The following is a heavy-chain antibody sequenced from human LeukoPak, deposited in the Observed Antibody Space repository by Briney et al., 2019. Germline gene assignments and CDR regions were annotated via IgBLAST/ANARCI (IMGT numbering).Heavy chain of an antibody. Sequence: GGSLRLSCASSGLNVSRNYMSWVRQAPGKGPQWVSVIYAVYSGATIHYADSVKGRFTISRDNAKNTLYLQMNSLRAKDTALYYCVRDAEGLQVERQDFDSWGQGTLVTVSS. D-gene: IGHD1-1*01. CDR1: GLNVSRNY. V-gene: IGHV3-53*01. CDR2: IYAVYSGATI. CDR3: VRDAEGLQVERQDFDS. J-gene: IGHJ4*02.